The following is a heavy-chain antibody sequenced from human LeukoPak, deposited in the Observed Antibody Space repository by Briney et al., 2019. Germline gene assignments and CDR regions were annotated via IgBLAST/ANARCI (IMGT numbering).Heavy chain of an antibody. J-gene: IGHJ6*02. CDR3: ARGDVLRFLEHYYYYGMDV. Sequence: GASVTVSCKASGGTFSSYAISWVRQAPGQGLEWMGGIIPIFGTANYAQKFQGRVTITADESTSTAYMELSSLRSEDTAVYYCARGDVLRFLEHYYYYGMDVWGQGTTVTVSS. D-gene: IGHD3-3*01. CDR2: IIPIFGTA. V-gene: IGHV1-69*13. CDR1: GGTFSSYA.